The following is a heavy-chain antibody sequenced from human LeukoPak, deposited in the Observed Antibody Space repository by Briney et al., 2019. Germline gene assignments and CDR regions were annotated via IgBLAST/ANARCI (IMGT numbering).Heavy chain of an antibody. CDR2: ISGSGGST. D-gene: IGHD6-13*01. CDR3: AKVHSSSRAELYYFDY. J-gene: IGHJ4*02. Sequence: GGSLRLSCAASGFTFSSYAMSWVRQAPGKGLEWVSAISGSGGSTYYADSVKGRFTISRDNSKNTLYLQMNSLRAEDTAVYYCAKVHSSSRAELYYFDYWGQGTLVTVSS. CDR1: GFTFSSYA. V-gene: IGHV3-23*01.